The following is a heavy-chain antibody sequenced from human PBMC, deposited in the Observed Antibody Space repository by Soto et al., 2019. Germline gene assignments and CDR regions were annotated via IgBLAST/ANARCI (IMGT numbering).Heavy chain of an antibody. CDR1: GGSIISDKYY. J-gene: IGHJ4*02. CDR2: IDYTGNS. Sequence: QVQLQESGPGLVKPSETLSLTCSVSGGSIISDKYYWSWIRQHPGKGLEWIGNIDYTGNSYYNPSLESRVAISVDSSKKQFSLKLSSVTATDTAIYYCARDQERRESHHAVDYWGQGTLVTVSS. D-gene: IGHD1-1*01. CDR3: ARDQERRESHHAVDY. V-gene: IGHV4-31*03.